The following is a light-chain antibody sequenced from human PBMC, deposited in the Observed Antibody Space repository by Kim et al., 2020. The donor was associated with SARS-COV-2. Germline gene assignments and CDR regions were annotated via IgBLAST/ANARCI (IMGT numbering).Light chain of an antibody. CDR3: QQYNTYSYT. J-gene: IGKJ2*01. V-gene: IGKV1-5*03. CDR1: ESISNW. Sequence: GDSVTITCRASESISNWLAWYQQKPGRAPKLLIYKTSTLESGVPSRFSGSGSGTEFTLSISSLQPDDFATYYCQQYNTYSYTFGQGTKL. CDR2: KTS.